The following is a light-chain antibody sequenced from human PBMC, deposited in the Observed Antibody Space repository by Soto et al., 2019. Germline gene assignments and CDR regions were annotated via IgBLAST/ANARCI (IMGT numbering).Light chain of an antibody. Sequence: DIQLTQSPSTLSAAVGDRVTMTWRASQGIASWLAWYQQKGGKAPKLLIFAASSLQSGVPSRFSGSGSGTDFTLTISSLQPEDFAIYYCQQANSFPLTFGGGTKVDIK. CDR3: QQANSFPLT. J-gene: IGKJ4*01. CDR1: QGIASW. CDR2: AAS. V-gene: IGKV1-12*01.